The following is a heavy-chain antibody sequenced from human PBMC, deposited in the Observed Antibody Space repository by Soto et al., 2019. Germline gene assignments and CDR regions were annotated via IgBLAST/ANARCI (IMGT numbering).Heavy chain of an antibody. CDR1: GYSISSSNW. V-gene: IGHV4-28*01. CDR3: ARSRDGVVDH. Sequence: QVQLQESGPGLVKPSDTLSLTCAVSGYSISSSNWWGWIRQPPGKGLEWIGYIHYSGSTYYNPSLKIRVAMSVDAYKNQLALTLSSVTAVATAVYYCARSRDGVVDHWGQGTLVTVSS. J-gene: IGHJ4*02. D-gene: IGHD2-15*01. CDR2: IHYSGST.